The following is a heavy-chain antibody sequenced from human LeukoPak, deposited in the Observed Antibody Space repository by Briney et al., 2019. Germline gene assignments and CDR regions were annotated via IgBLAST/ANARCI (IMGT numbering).Heavy chain of an antibody. CDR1: GYTFTDYY. V-gene: IGHV1-46*01. CDR2: INPSGGST. Sequence: GASVKVSCKASGYTFTDYYMHWVRQAPGQGLEWMGIINPSGGSTSYAQKFQGRVTMTRDMSTSTVYMELSSLRSEDTAVYYCARVGGSGSYFYYFDYWGQGTLVTVSS. D-gene: IGHD3-10*01. J-gene: IGHJ4*02. CDR3: ARVGGSGSYFYYFDY.